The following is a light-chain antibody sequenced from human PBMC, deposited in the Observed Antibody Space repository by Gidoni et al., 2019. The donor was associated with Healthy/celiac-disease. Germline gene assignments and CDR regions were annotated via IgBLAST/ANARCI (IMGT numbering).Light chain of an antibody. CDR1: QSISSW. CDR3: QQYNSYLLT. CDR2: KAS. V-gene: IGKV1-5*03. J-gene: IGKJ4*01. Sequence: DIQMTQSPSTLSASVGDRVTITCRASQSISSWLAWYQQKPGKAPKLLIYKASSLESGVPSRFSGSGSVTEFTLTISSLQPDDFATYYCQQYNSYLLTFXGXTKVEIK.